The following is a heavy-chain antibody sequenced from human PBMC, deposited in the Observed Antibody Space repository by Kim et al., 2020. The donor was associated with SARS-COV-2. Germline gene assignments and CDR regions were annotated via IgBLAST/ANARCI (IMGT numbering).Heavy chain of an antibody. J-gene: IGHJ3*02. Sequence: GGSLRLSCAASRFTFSDPTMSWVRQAPGKGLEWVSYISGSSCAIYYGDSVKGRFTVSRDNAKNSLYLQMNSLRDEDTAIYYCARHPLYTSGTGSAHSNDGFDIWGAGTTVTVS. CDR3: ARHPLYTSGTGSAHSNDGFDI. V-gene: IGHV3-48*02. CDR2: ISGSSCAI. D-gene: IGHD6-13*01. CDR1: RFTFSDPT.